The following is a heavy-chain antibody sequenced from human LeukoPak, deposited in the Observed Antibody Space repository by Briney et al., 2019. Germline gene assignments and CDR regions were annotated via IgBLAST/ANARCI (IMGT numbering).Heavy chain of an antibody. Sequence: GGTLRLSCAASGFTFSSYGVSWVRQAPGKGLEWVSGISGSGHRTYYADSVKGRFTISRDNSMSTLYLQMNSLRAEDTAVYYCAKDWGEYFDYVWGSFTSFDYWGQGTLVTVSS. CDR3: AKDWGEYFDYVWGSFTSFDY. CDR1: GFTFSSYG. CDR2: ISGSGHRT. V-gene: IGHV3-23*01. J-gene: IGHJ4*02. D-gene: IGHD3-16*01.